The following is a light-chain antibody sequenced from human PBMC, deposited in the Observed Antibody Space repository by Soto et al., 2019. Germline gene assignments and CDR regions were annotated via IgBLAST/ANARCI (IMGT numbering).Light chain of an antibody. Sequence: DIQMTQSPSSVSASVGDRVTITCRASQGISSWLAWYQQKPGEAPKLLIYSSSRLESGVPSRFSGSGSGTDFTLAISSLQPEDSATYYCQQTDSFPPTFGGGTKVEI. V-gene: IGKV1-12*01. CDR3: QQTDSFPPT. CDR2: SSS. CDR1: QGISSW. J-gene: IGKJ4*01.